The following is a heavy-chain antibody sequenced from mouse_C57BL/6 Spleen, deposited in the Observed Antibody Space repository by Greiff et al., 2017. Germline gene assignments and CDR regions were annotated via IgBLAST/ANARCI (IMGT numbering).Heavy chain of an antibody. D-gene: IGHD3-2*02. CDR3: GRWTQAAWGYFDV. Sequence: VQLQQSGAELVRPGTSVKVSCKASGYAFTNYLIEWVKQRPGQGLEWIGVINPGSGGTNYNEKFKGKATLTADKSSSTAYMQLSSLTSDESAVYYGGRWTQAAWGYFDVWGTGTTVTVSS. V-gene: IGHV1-54*01. CDR1: GYAFTNYL. CDR2: INPGSGGT. J-gene: IGHJ1*03.